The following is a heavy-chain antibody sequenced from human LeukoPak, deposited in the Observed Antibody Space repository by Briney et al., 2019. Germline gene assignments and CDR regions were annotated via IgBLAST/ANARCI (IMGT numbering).Heavy chain of an antibody. D-gene: IGHD1-26*01. Sequence: PGGSLRLSCAASGFTFYDYGMSWVRQAPGKGLQWHSGVNRNGGSTGYADSVKGRFTISRDNAKNSLYLQMNRLRAEDTALYYCARGGSGSYYRDSIPRDYWGQGTLVTVSS. CDR3: ARGGSGSYYRDSIPRDY. V-gene: IGHV3-20*04. J-gene: IGHJ4*02. CDR1: GFTFYDYG. CDR2: VNRNGGST.